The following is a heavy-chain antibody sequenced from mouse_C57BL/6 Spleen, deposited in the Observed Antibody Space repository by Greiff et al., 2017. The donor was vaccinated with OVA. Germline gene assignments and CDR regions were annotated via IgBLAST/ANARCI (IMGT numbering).Heavy chain of an antibody. CDR1: GFTFSSYA. CDR2: ISDGGSYT. CDR3: ARGYTYYFDY. J-gene: IGHJ2*01. V-gene: IGHV5-4*01. Sequence: EVQVVESGGGLVKPGGSLKLSCAASGFTFSSYAMSWVRQTPEKRLEWVATISDGGSYTYYPDNVKGRFTISRDNAKNNLYLQMSHLKSEDTAMYYCARGYTYYFDYWGQGTTLTVSS. D-gene: IGHD5-1-1*01.